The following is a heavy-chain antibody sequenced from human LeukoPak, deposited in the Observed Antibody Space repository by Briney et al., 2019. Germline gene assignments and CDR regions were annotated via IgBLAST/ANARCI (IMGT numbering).Heavy chain of an antibody. CDR1: GFTFSSYG. J-gene: IGHJ6*03. Sequence: GGSLRLSCAASGFTFSSYGMHWVRQAPGKGLEWVAFIRYDGSNKYYADSVKGRFTISRDNSKNTLYLQMNSLRAEDTAVYYCAKGRIGRHYYYMDVWGKGTTVTVSS. V-gene: IGHV3-30*02. CDR3: AKGRIGRHYYYMDV. CDR2: IRYDGSNK.